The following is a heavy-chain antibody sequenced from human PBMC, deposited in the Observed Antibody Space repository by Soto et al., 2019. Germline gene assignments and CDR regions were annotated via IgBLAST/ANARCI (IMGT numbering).Heavy chain of an antibody. CDR2: IIPIFGTA. D-gene: IGHD1-26*01. CDR3: ARKKSGSYQPYYYYGMDV. Sequence: SVKVSCKASGGTFSSYAISWVRQAPGQGLEWMGGIIPIFGTANYAQKFQGRVTITADESTSTAYMELSSMRSEDTAVYYCARKKSGSYQPYYYYGMDVWGQGTTVTVSS. V-gene: IGHV1-69*13. J-gene: IGHJ6*02. CDR1: GGTFSSYA.